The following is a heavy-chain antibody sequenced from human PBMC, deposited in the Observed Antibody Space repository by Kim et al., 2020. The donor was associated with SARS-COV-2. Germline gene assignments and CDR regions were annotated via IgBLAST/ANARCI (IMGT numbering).Heavy chain of an antibody. CDR3: ARDVDTAMFLDY. D-gene: IGHD5-18*01. CDR1: GGSISSYY. Sequence: SETLSLTCTASGGSISSYYWSWIRQPPGKGLEWIGYIYYSGSTNYNPSLKSRVTISVDTSKNQFSLKLSSVTAADTAVYYCARDVDTAMFLDYWGQGTLVTVSS. J-gene: IGHJ4*02. CDR2: IYYSGST. V-gene: IGHV4-59*01.